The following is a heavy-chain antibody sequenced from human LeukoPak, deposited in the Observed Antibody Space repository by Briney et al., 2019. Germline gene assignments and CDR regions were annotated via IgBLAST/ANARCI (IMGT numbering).Heavy chain of an antibody. V-gene: IGHV4-59*01. Sequence: SETLSLTCTVSGGSISSYYWSWIRQPPGKGLEWIGYIYYSGSTSYNPSLKSRVTISVDTSKKQFSLKLRSVTAADTAVYYCAGVSGYDWESFYDYWGQGTLVTVSS. CDR1: GGSISSYY. D-gene: IGHD5-12*01. CDR2: IYYSGST. CDR3: AGVSGYDWESFYDY. J-gene: IGHJ4*02.